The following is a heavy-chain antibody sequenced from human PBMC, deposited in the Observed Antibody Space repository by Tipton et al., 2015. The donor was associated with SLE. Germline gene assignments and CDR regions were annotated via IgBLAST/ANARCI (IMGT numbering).Heavy chain of an antibody. D-gene: IGHD6-13*01. J-gene: IGHJ6*02. V-gene: IGHV4-31*03. CDR1: GGSISSGGYY. CDR2: IYYSGST. CDR3: ARQLGAAYYYYGMDV. Sequence: TLSLTCTVSGGSISSGGYYWSWIRPHPGKGLEWIGYIYYSGSTYYNPSLKSRVTISVDTSKNQFSLKLSSVTAADTAVYYCARQLGAAYYYYGMDVWGQGTTVTVSS.